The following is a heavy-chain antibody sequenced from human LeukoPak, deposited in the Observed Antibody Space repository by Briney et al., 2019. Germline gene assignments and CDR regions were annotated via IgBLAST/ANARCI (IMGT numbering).Heavy chain of an antibody. Sequence: GASGKVSFKASGFTFTISAVQWVRQARGQRRGGIGWIVVGSGNTNYAQKFQERVTITRDMSTSTAYMELSSLRSEDTAVYYCAADRYGSGSPRYWGQGTLVTVSS. J-gene: IGHJ4*02. CDR2: IVVGSGNT. CDR1: GFTFTISA. CDR3: AADRYGSGSPRY. D-gene: IGHD3-10*01. V-gene: IGHV1-58*01.